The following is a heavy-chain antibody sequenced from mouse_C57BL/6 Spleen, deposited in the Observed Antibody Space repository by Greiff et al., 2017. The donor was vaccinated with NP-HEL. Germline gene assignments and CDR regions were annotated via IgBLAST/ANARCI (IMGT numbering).Heavy chain of an antibody. CDR3: ANTITTVGATSACFAY. Sequence: VQLQQSGPELVKPGASVKISCQASGYTFTDSYMNWVKQSHGKSLEWIGYINPNTGGTGYNQTFKGKATLTVAKYSRTAYMALPSLTSEDFAGYYYANTITTVGATSACFAYWGQGTLGTVAA. V-gene: IGHV1-26*01. CDR1: GYTFTDSY. CDR2: INPNTGGT. D-gene: IGHD1-1*01. J-gene: IGHJ3*01.